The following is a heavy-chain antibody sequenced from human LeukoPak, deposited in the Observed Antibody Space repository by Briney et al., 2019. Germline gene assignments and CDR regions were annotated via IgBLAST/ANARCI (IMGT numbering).Heavy chain of an antibody. D-gene: IGHD3-10*01. CDR3: ARDLGKDYYGSGSFDY. CDR2: IIPIFGTV. J-gene: IGHJ4*02. CDR1: GGTFSSYA. Sequence: ASVKVSCKASGGTFSSYAISWVRQAPGQGLEWMGGIIPIFGTVNYAQKFQGRVTITADESTSTAYMELSSLRSEDTAVYYCARDLGKDYYGSGSFDYWGQGTLVTVSS. V-gene: IGHV1-69*13.